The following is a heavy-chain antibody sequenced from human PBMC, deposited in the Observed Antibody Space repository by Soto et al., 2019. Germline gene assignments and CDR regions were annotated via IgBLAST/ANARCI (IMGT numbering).Heavy chain of an antibody. CDR3: ALGSVGYCSGGSCYHPDY. V-gene: IGHV4-34*01. D-gene: IGHD2-15*01. J-gene: IGHJ4*02. Sequence: QVQLQQWGAGLLKPSETLSLTCAVYGGSFSGYYWSWIRQPPGKGLEWIGEINHSGSTNYNPSLKSRVTISVDTSKIQFSLKLSSVTAADTAVYYCALGSVGYCSGGSCYHPDYWGQGTLVTVSS. CDR1: GGSFSGYY. CDR2: INHSGST.